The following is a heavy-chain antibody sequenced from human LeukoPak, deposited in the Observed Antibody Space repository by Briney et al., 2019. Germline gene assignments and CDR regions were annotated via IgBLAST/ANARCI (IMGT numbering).Heavy chain of an antibody. CDR2: ISYDGSDK. V-gene: IGHV3-30*04. Sequence: GGSLRLSCAASGFTFSSYAMYWVRQAPGKGLEWVAVISYDGSDKFYADSVKGRFTISRDSSKNTLYLQMNSLRPEDTAVYYCLRGDRRDYWGQGTLVTVSS. CDR1: GFTFSSYA. J-gene: IGHJ4*02. CDR3: LRGDRRDY.